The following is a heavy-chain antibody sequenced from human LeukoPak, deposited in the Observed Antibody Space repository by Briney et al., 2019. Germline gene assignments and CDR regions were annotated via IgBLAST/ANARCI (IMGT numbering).Heavy chain of an antibody. Sequence: GGSLRLSCAASGFTFSSYSMNWVRQAPGKGLEWVSSISSSSSYIYYADSVKGRFTISRDNAKNSLYLQMNSLRAEDTAVYYCARGNSPDNWGPSFDPWGQGTLVTVSS. V-gene: IGHV3-21*01. CDR1: GFTFSSYS. CDR3: ARGNSPDNWGPSFDP. CDR2: ISSSSSYI. J-gene: IGHJ5*02. D-gene: IGHD7-27*01.